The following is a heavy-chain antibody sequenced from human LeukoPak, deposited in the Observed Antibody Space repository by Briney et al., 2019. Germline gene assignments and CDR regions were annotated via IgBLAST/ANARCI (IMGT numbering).Heavy chain of an antibody. CDR2: ISSSGTTI. Sequence: GGSLRLSCAASGFTFSDYYMSWIRQAPGKGLEWVSYISSSGTTIYYADSVKGRFTISRDNTKNSLYLQMNSLRAEDTAVYYCARRRDSGSLQHFDYWGQGTLVTVSS. D-gene: IGHD1-26*01. V-gene: IGHV3-11*01. CDR1: GFTFSDYY. J-gene: IGHJ4*02. CDR3: ARRRDSGSLQHFDY.